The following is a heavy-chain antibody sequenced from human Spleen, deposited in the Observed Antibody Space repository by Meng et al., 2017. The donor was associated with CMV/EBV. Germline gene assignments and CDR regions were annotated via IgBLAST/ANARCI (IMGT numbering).Heavy chain of an antibody. CDR3: ATRMSRHLIYYSNYLTDY. Sequence: GESLKISCAASGFTFSSYAMNWVRQAPGKGLEWVSSTSGSGDTTNYADSVKGRFTISRDNSKSTLYLHMNSLRAEDTAVYYCATRMSRHLIYYSNYLTDYWGQGTLVTVSS. V-gene: IGHV3-23*01. CDR1: GFTFSSYA. CDR2: TSGSGDTT. D-gene: IGHD4-11*01. J-gene: IGHJ4*02.